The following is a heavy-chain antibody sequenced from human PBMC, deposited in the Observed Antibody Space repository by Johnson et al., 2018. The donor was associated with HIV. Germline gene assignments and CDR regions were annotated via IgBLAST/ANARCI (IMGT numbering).Heavy chain of an antibody. D-gene: IGHD5-18*01. CDR3: ARAYSYGAFDI. CDR1: GFTFSSSD. V-gene: IGHV3-33*08. J-gene: IGHJ3*02. Sequence: QVQLVESGGGVVQPGRSLRLSCAASGFTFSSSDMHWVRHATGKGLEWVAFIRYDGSNTYYGDSMKGRLTISRDNSKNTLFLQMNSLRADDTAVYYCARAYSYGAFDIWGQGTRVTVSS. CDR2: IRYDGSNT.